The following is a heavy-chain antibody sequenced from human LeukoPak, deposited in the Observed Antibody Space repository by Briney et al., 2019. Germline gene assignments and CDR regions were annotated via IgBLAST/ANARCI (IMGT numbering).Heavy chain of an antibody. CDR3: ARDSPGYGGDDFDY. Sequence: GGSLRLSCAASGFTFSNYGIHWVRQAPGKGLEWVAFIQSDGSHTYYADSLKGRFTISRDNSKNTLYLQMNSLRAEDTAVYFCARDSPGYGGDDFDYWAREPWSPSPQ. D-gene: IGHD4-23*01. J-gene: IGHJ4*02. V-gene: IGHV3-30*02. CDR2: IQSDGSHT. CDR1: GFTFSNYG.